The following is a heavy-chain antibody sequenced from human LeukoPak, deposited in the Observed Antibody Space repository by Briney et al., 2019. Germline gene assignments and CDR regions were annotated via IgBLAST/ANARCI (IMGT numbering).Heavy chain of an antibody. CDR2: MNATIGNA. V-gene: IGHV1-8*01. D-gene: IGHD3-10*01. Sequence: ASPNLSCTASRYTFTTVVINCVREATGQRLRWRGGMNATIGNAGYAQKFQGRVTMTRNTSISTAYMELSSLRSEDTAVYYCARDYYGSGSHVPDYWGQGTLVTVSS. J-gene: IGHJ4*02. CDR1: RYTFTTVV. CDR3: ARDYYGSGSHVPDY.